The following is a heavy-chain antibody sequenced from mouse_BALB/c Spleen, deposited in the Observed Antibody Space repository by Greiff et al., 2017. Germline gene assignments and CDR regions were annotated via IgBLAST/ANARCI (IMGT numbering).Heavy chain of an antibody. CDR1: GFTFSSFG. Sequence: EVQLVESGGGLVQPGGSRKLSCAASGFTFSSFGMHWVRQAPEKGLEWVAYISSGSSTIYYADTVKGRFTISRDNPKNTLFLQMTSLRSEDTAMYYCARSMITTSGFAYWGQGTLVTVSA. D-gene: IGHD2-4*01. J-gene: IGHJ3*01. CDR3: ARSMITTSGFAY. CDR2: ISSGSSTI. V-gene: IGHV5-17*02.